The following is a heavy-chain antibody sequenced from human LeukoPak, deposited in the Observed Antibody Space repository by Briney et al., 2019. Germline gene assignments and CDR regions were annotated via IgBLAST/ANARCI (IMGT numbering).Heavy chain of an antibody. CDR1: GYTFTSYG. CDR3: ARDGSRIDYGDYVASRVFTY. V-gene: IGHV1-18*01. J-gene: IGHJ4*02. CDR2: ISAYNGNT. D-gene: IGHD4-17*01. Sequence: ASVKVSCKASGYTFTSYGISWVRQAPGQGLEWMGWISAYNGNTNYAQKLQGRVTMTTDTSTSTAYMELRSLRSDDTAVYYCARDGSRIDYGDYVASRVFTYWGQGTLVTVSS.